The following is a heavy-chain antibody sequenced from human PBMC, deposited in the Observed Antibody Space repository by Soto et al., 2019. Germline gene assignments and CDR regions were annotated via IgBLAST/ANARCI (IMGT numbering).Heavy chain of an antibody. D-gene: IGHD3-22*01. V-gene: IGHV4-39*01. CDR3: ARQGGYYNLDY. Sequence: QLQLQESGPGLVKPSETLSLTCTVSGGSISSSSYYWGWIRQPPGKGLEWIGSIYYSGSTYYNPSLKSRVTISVDTSKNQFSLKLSSVTAADTAVYYCARQGGYYNLDYWGQGTLVTVSS. CDR1: GGSISSSSYY. J-gene: IGHJ4*02. CDR2: IYYSGST.